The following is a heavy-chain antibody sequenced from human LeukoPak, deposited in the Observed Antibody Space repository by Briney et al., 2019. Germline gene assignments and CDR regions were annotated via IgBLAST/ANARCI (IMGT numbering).Heavy chain of an antibody. CDR2: ISWNSGSI. V-gene: IGHV3-9*01. Sequence: GRSLRLFCAASGFTFDDYAMHWVRQAPGKGLEWVSGISWNSGSIGYADSVKGRFTISRDDAKNSLYLQMNSLRAEDTALYYCAKDESTGYYYYYGMDVWGQGTTVTVSS. CDR1: GFTFDDYA. CDR3: AKDESTGYYYYYGMDV. J-gene: IGHJ6*02.